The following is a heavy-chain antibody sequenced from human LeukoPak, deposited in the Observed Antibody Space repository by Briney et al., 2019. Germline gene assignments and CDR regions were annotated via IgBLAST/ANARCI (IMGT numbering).Heavy chain of an antibody. V-gene: IGHV1-69*13. CDR1: GGTFSSYA. D-gene: IGHD4-17*01. J-gene: IGHJ4*02. CDR3: ARAPPGGDYPLDY. CDR2: IIPIFGTA. Sequence: GASVKVSCKASGGTFSSYAISWVRQAPGQGLEWMGGIIPIFGTANYAQKFQGRVTITADESTSTAYMELSSLRSEDTAVYYCARAPPGGDYPLDYWGQGTLVTVSS.